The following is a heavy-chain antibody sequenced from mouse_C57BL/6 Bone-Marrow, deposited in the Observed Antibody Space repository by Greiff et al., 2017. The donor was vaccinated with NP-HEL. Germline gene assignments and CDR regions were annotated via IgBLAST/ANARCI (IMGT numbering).Heavy chain of an antibody. Sequence: VQLQQPGAELVKPGASVKMSCKASGYTFTSYWITWVKQRPGQGLEWIGDIYPGSGSTNYNEKFKSKATLTVDTSSSTAYMQLRSLTSEDSAVYYCAGSTVVAPYWYFDVWGTGTTVTVSS. V-gene: IGHV1-55*01. CDR1: GYTFTSYW. CDR2: IYPGSGST. D-gene: IGHD1-1*01. CDR3: AGSTVVAPYWYFDV. J-gene: IGHJ1*03.